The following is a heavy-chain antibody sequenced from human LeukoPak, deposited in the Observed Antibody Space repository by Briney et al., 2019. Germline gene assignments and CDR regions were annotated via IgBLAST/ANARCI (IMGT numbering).Heavy chain of an antibody. Sequence: GGSLRLSCAASGFIFSDYSMHWVRQAPGKGLEWVSSISSSGAYIFYADSVKGRFTISRDNAKNSLFLQMNSLRAEDTALYFCARVGEDIEVLPPDHWGRGTLVTVSS. CDR2: ISSSGAYI. CDR3: ARVGEDIEVLPPDH. D-gene: IGHD1-26*01. V-gene: IGHV3-21*01. J-gene: IGHJ4*02. CDR1: GFIFSDYS.